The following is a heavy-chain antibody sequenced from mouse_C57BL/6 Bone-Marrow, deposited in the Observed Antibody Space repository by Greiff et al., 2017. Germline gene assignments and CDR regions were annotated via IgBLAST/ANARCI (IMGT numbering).Heavy chain of an antibody. CDR3: ARPTGGNWYFDV. D-gene: IGHD1-1*01. CDR1: GYTFTSYW. Sequence: QVQLKQPGAELVKPGASVKMSCKASGYTFTSYWITWVKQRPGQGLEWIGDIYPGSGSTNYNEKFKSKATLTVDTSSSTAYMQLSSLTSEDSAVYYCARPTGGNWYFDVWGTGTTVTVSS. V-gene: IGHV1-55*01. J-gene: IGHJ1*03. CDR2: IYPGSGST.